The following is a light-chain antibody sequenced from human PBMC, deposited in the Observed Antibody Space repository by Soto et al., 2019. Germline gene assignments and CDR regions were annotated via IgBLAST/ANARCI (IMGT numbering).Light chain of an antibody. CDR1: LSLLHPNGNTF. V-gene: IGKV2-28*01. J-gene: IGKJ4*01. Sequence: DVVLTQSPVTLAVTPGEPASISCRSSLSLLHPNGNTFLHWYFQKPGQSTQLLIYLASKRASGVPDRFSGSGSGTDYTLKISSLEAEDAGIHYCMQSLQIPPTFGGGTKVDMK. CDR2: LAS. CDR3: MQSLQIPPT.